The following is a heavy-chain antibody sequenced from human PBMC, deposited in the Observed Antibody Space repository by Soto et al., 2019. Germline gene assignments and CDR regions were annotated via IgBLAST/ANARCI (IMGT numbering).Heavy chain of an antibody. CDR3: ARDFPPTVKTHYYIDV. CDR1: GFIFSNYG. J-gene: IGHJ6*03. D-gene: IGHD4-17*01. CDR2: IWNDGSNK. Sequence: QVQLVESGGGVVQSGRSLSLSCAAAGFIFSNYGMNWVRQAPGKGLEWVAVIWNDGSNKYYADSVKGRFTISRDNTKNTLYLQMNTLRVEDTAVYFCARDFPPTVKTHYYIDVWGKGTTVTVSS. V-gene: IGHV3-33*01.